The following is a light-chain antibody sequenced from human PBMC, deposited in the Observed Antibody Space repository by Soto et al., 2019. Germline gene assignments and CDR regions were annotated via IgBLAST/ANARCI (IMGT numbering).Light chain of an antibody. J-gene: IGKJ5*01. CDR1: QSVSSSY. V-gene: IGKV3-20*01. Sequence: ELVLTQSPGPLSLSPGERATLSCRASQSVSSSYLGWYQQKPGQAPRLLIYGASNRATAVPDRFSCSGSGTDFSLTISSLEPEDFAVYFCQQYGSSPITFGKGPRLES. CDR3: QQYGSSPIT. CDR2: GAS.